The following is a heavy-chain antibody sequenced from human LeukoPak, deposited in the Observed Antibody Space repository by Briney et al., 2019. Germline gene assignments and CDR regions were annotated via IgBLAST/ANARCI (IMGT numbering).Heavy chain of an antibody. CDR2: IYYTGYT. J-gene: IGHJ3*02. CDR3: ARRVVVVSGAMRNDAFDI. V-gene: IGHV4-39*07. CDR1: GDSISSSSYY. D-gene: IGHD2-2*01. Sequence: SETLSLTCTVSGDSISSSSYYWGWIRQPPGTGLEWIGSIYYTGYTYDNPSLRSRITMSVDTPKNQFSLNLSSVTAADTAVYYCARRVVVVSGAMRNDAFDIWGQGTMVTVSS.